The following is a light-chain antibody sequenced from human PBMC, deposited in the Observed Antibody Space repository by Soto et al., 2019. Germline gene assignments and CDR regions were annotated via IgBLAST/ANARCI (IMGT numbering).Light chain of an antibody. CDR2: ATS. CDR1: ERVSSN. V-gene: IGKV3D-15*01. J-gene: IGKJ1*01. CDR3: HQYHNWPRT. Sequence: IVMTQSPATLSVSPGERATLSCRASERVSSNLAWYQQKPGQAPRPLLYATSTRAMGIPARVRGSGSGTEFSLTISSLQSEDLAVYYCHQYHNWPRTFSQGTKVEIK.